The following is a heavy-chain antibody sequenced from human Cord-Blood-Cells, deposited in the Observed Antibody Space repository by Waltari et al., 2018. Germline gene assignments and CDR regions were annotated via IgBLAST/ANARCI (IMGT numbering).Heavy chain of an antibody. CDR2: IYSGGST. Sequence: EVQLVESGGGLIQPGGSLRLSCAASGFIVSSKYMSWVRQAPGKGLECVSVIYSGGSTNYADSVKGRFTISRDNSKNTLYLQMNSRRAEDTAVYYCARDFNAFDIWGQGTMVTVSS. CDR1: GFIVSSKY. J-gene: IGHJ3*02. V-gene: IGHV3-53*01. CDR3: ARDFNAFDI.